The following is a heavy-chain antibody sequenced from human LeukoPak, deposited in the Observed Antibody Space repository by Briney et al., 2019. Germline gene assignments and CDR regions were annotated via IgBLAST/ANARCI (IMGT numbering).Heavy chain of an antibody. CDR1: GGTFSSYA. CDR2: IIPIFGTA. Sequence: SVKVSCKASGGTFSSYAISWVRQAPGQGLEWMGGIIPIFGTANYAQKFQGRVTITTDESTSTAYMELSSLRSEDTAIYYCARGFRGVLPFDYWGQGTLVTVAS. J-gene: IGHJ4*02. V-gene: IGHV1-69*05. D-gene: IGHD3-10*01. CDR3: ARGFRGVLPFDY.